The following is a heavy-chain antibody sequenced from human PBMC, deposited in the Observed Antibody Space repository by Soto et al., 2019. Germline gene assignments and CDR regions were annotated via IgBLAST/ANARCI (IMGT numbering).Heavy chain of an antibody. CDR1: GGSIIGGGCC. D-gene: IGHD3-22*01. CDR2: IYHSGST. Sequence: SETMCLTCAVSGGSIIGGGCCWSWIRQPPGKGLEWIGYIYHSGSTYYNPSIKSRVTISVDRSKNQFSLKLNSVTAADTAVYYCARGGYYDSSGYGFDIWGQGTMVTVSS. CDR3: ARGGYYDSSGYGFDI. V-gene: IGHV4-30-2*01. J-gene: IGHJ3*02.